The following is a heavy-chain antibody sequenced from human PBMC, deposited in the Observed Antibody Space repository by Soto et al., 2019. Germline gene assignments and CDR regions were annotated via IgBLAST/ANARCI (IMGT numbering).Heavy chain of an antibody. CDR2: INPHSGET. CDR3: ARQGKSFFAPRVSYGMDD. CDR1: GYAFINYF. V-gene: IGHV1-2*02. J-gene: IGHJ6*02. D-gene: IGHD3-3*01. Sequence: QVQLVQSGAKLKKPGASVKVSCKSSGYAFINYFVHWVRQAPGQGLEWMGWINPHSGETFYARKFQGRVTMTRDWSISTVFMDLTRLTPNDMALYFCARQGKSFFAPRVSYGMDDWGLGTSVTVSS.